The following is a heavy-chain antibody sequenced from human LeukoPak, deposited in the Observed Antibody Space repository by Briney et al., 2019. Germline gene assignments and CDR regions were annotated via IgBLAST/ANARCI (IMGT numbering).Heavy chain of an antibody. V-gene: IGHV4-34*01. CDR1: GGSFSGYY. CDR2: INHSGST. D-gene: IGHD6-6*01. Sequence: KSSETLSLTCAVYGGSFSGYYWSWIRQPPGKGLEWIGEINHSGSTNYNPSLKSRVPISVDTSKNQFSLKLSSVTAANTPVYYCARGLRRAARVFDYWGQGTLVTVSS. CDR3: ARGLRRAARVFDY. J-gene: IGHJ4*02.